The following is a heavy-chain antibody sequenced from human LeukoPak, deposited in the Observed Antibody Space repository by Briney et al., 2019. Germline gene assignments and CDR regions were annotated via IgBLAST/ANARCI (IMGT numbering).Heavy chain of an antibody. CDR3: ARPDRPGLIVVVSAAISYYYYGMDG. Sequence: SVNVSCKASGGTFCIYTICWVRQPPGQGLEWMGGSIPIFGTANYAQKFQGRVTITADESTSTAYMELSSLRSEDTAVYYCARPDRPGLIVVVSAAISYYYYGMDGWRQGTTVTVCS. CDR1: GGTFCIYT. D-gene: IGHD2-2*02. J-gene: IGHJ6*02. CDR2: SIPIFGTA. V-gene: IGHV1-69*13.